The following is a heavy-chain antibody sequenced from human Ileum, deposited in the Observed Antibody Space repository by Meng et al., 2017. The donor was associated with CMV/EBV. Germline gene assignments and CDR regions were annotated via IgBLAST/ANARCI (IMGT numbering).Heavy chain of an antibody. V-gene: IGHV1-18*01. CDR1: GYTFTSYG. J-gene: IGHJ4*02. D-gene: IGHD2-21*02. CDR2: IRVYTGNT. CDR3: MTVTGNCPY. Sequence: VPLVQSGAAVKEPEASLKLSCQTSGYTFTSYGINWVRQAPGQGLEWIGRIRVYTGNTYYAQKCQGRVTLTPGTPARTVHMQVSGAPTEDPAVYCCMTVTGNCPYWGQGALVTVSS.